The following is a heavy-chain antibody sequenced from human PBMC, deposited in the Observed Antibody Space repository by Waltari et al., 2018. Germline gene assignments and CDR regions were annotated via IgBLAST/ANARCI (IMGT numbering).Heavy chain of an antibody. CDR2: VDPEVGET. CDR1: GYTFNDYY. CDR3: ATSPGAVGASAEGGNWFDP. V-gene: IGHV1-69-2*01. J-gene: IGHJ5*02. D-gene: IGHD1-26*01. Sequence: EVQLGQSGAEVKKPGATVKISCKVSGYTFNDYYMHWVQQVPGKGLEWMGLVDPEVGETIDGEKFQGRVTITADTSTDTAYMELSSLRSEDTAVYYCATSPGAVGASAEGGNWFDPWGQGTLVTVSS.